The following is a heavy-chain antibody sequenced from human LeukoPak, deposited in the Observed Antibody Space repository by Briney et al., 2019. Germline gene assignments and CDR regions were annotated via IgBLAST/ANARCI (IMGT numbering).Heavy chain of an antibody. CDR2: MNPNSGNT. CDR1: GYTFTIYD. CDR3: ARGGRDGYNYKDYFDY. V-gene: IGHV1-8*03. D-gene: IGHD5-24*01. J-gene: IGHJ4*02. Sequence: ASVKVSCKASGYTFTIYDINWVPQATGQGLEWMGWMNPNSGNTGYAQKFQGRVTITRNTSISTAYMELSSLRSEDTAVYYCARGGRDGYNYKDYFDYWGQGTLVTVSS.